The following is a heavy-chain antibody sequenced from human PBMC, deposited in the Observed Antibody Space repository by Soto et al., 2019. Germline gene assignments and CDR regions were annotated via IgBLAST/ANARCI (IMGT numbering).Heavy chain of an antibody. CDR1: GGTFSRYA. V-gene: IGHV1-69*12. Sequence: QVQLVQSGAEVMQPESSVRVSCKASGGTFSRYAISWVRQAPGHGLEWLGGIIPIFGTADYAQKFQGRVTSTADESTTTADMELSSLRSEDTAVYCCAREKDRVRVGGNYDYGMDGWGQGTTVTVSS. D-gene: IGHD1-1*01. CDR3: AREKDRVRVGGNYDYGMDG. J-gene: IGHJ6*02. CDR2: IIPIFGTA.